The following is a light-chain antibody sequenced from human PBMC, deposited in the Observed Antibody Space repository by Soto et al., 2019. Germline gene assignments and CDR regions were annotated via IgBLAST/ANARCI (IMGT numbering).Light chain of an antibody. CDR3: LQDYKYPFT. CDR1: HDITKD. V-gene: IGKV1-6*01. J-gene: IGKJ2*01. Sequence: ATQITQPPSSLSASVGDRVTITCRASHDITKDLAWYQQKPGKAPQILIYGASTLQTGVASRFSGSGYATDFTLTISSLQPEDSAAYYCLQDYKYPFTFGQGTKVDIK. CDR2: GAS.